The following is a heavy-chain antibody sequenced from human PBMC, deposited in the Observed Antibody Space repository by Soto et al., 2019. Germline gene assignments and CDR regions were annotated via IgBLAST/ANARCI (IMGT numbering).Heavy chain of an antibody. CDR3: AKGLWFGECIFDY. CDR2: ISGSGGST. V-gene: IGHV3-23*01. D-gene: IGHD3-10*01. J-gene: IGHJ4*02. CDR1: GFTFSSYA. Sequence: EVQLLESGGGLVQPGGSLRLSCVASGFTFSSYAMSCVRQAPGKGLGWVSAISGSGGSTYYADSVKGRFTISRDNSKNTLYLQKNSLRAEDTAVYYCAKGLWFGECIFDYWGQGTLVTVSS.